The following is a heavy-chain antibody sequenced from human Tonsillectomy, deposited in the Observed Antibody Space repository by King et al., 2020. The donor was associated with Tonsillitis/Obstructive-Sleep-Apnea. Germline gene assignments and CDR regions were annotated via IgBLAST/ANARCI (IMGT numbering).Heavy chain of an antibody. Sequence: QLQESGPGLVKPSETLSLTCTVSGGSISSYYWSWIRQPPGKGLEWSGYIYYSGSTNYNPSLKSRVTISVDTSKNQFSLKLSSVTAADTAVYYCARRRSSSGSYAFDIWGQGTMVTVSS. CDR2: IYYSGST. CDR1: GGSISSYY. V-gene: IGHV4-59*01. J-gene: IGHJ3*02. D-gene: IGHD3-10*01. CDR3: ARRRSSSGSYAFDI.